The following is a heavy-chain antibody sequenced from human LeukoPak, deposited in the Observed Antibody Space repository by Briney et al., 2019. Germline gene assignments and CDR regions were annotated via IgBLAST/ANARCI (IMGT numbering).Heavy chain of an antibody. CDR1: GFTFSSYT. D-gene: IGHD1-20*01. Sequence: GGSLRLSCAASGFTFSSYTMNWVRQAPGKGLEWVSSISSSSSYIYYADSVKGRSTISRDNAKNSLYLQMNSLRAEDTAVYYCARCITGTSLVSDYWGQGTLVTASS. CDR2: ISSSSSYI. CDR3: ARCITGTSLVSDY. J-gene: IGHJ4*02. V-gene: IGHV3-21*01.